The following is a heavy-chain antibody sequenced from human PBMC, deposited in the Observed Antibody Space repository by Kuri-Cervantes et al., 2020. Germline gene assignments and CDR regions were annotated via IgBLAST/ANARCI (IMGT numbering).Heavy chain of an antibody. CDR3: ARGPPGRMVQGVIITTPYYYYYYMDV. Sequence: SETLSLTCAVSGYSISSGYYWGWIRQPPGKGLEWIGSIYHSGSTYYNPSLKSRVTISVDTSKNQFSLKLSSVTAADTAVYYCARGPPGRMVQGVIITTPYYYYYYMDVWGKGTTVTVSS. V-gene: IGHV4-38-2*01. CDR2: IYHSGST. J-gene: IGHJ6*03. CDR1: GYSISSGYY. D-gene: IGHD3-10*01.